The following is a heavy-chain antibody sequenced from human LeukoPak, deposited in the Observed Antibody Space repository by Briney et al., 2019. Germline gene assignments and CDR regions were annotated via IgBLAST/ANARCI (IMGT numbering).Heavy chain of an antibody. CDR3: ARGGSPIYYYYMDV. CDR2: INPNSGGT. V-gene: IGHV1-2*02. Sequence: ASVKVSCKASGYTFTGYYLHWVRQAPGQGLEWMGWINPNSGGTNYAQKFQGRVTMARDTSISTAYMELSRLRSDDTAVYYCARGGSPIYYYYMDVWGKGTTVTISS. CDR1: GYTFTGYY. D-gene: IGHD2-2*01. J-gene: IGHJ6*03.